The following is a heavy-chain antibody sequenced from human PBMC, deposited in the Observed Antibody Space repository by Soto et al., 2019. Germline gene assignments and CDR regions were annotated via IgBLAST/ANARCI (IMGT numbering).Heavy chain of an antibody. CDR1: GYTFTAYH. D-gene: IGHD3-10*02. CDR2: INPKFGDT. Sequence: QVQLVQSGAEVKEPGDSVRVSCEASGYTFTAYHIHWVRQAPGQGLEWMGWINPKFGDTTYAQDFQGRVSMTRDMSISTVYMEVSRLTSDDTARYYCARTIDYYYGRGSGNGHGVWGQGTTVTVFS. V-gene: IGHV1-2*02. CDR3: ARTIDYYYGRGSGNGHGV. J-gene: IGHJ6*02.